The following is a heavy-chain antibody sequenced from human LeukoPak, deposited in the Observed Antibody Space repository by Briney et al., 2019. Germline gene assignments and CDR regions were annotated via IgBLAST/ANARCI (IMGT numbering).Heavy chain of an antibody. CDR1: GGSFSGYY. V-gene: IGHV4-34*01. J-gene: IGHJ5*02. D-gene: IGHD2-2*01. CDR3: ARGRGYQMLPYYWFDP. Sequence: SETLSLTCAVYGGSFSGYYWSWIRQPPGKGLEWIGEINHSGSTNYNPSLKSRVTISVDTSKNQFSLKLSSVTAADTAVYYCARGRGYQMLPYYWFDPWGQGTLVTVSS. CDR2: INHSGST.